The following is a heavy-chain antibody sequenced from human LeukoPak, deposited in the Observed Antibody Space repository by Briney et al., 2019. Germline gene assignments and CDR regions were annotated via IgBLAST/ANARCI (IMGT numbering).Heavy chain of an antibody. V-gene: IGHV1-69*06. Sequence: SVKVSCKASGGTFSSYAISWVRQAPGQGLEWMGTINPIFGTANYAQKLQGRVTMTEDTSTDTAYMELSSLRSEDTAVYYCAREGDIVVVPAAFDYWGQGTLVTVSS. CDR1: GGTFSSYA. J-gene: IGHJ4*02. CDR2: INPIFGTA. D-gene: IGHD2-2*01. CDR3: AREGDIVVVPAAFDY.